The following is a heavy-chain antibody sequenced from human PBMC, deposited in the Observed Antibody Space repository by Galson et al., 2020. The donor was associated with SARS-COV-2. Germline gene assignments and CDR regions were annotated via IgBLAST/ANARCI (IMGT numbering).Heavy chain of an antibody. D-gene: IGHD5-12*01. CDR2: ISGSGGST. Sequence: GESLKISCAASGFTFSSYAMSWVRQAPGKGLEWVSAISGSGGSTSYADSVKGRFTISRDNSKNTLYLQMNSLRAEDTAVYYCAKDGEMATIHWYFDLWGRGTLVTVSS. CDR3: AKDGEMATIHWYFDL. V-gene: IGHV3-23*01. CDR1: GFTFSSYA. J-gene: IGHJ2*01.